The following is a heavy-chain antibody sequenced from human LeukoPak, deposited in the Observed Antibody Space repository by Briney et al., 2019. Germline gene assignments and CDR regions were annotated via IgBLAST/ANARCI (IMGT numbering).Heavy chain of an antibody. Sequence: GGSLRLSCAPSVFTLSIYWILCVRQAPGEGLESVSRINTDGTVTTYADSVKGRFTVSRDSADNTMFLQMNSVRDEDTAVYYCATKQWLAPPPGSWGQGTPVTVSS. CDR3: ATKQWLAPPPGS. D-gene: IGHD6-19*01. CDR2: INTDGTVT. J-gene: IGHJ5*02. V-gene: IGHV3-74*01. CDR1: VFTLSIYW.